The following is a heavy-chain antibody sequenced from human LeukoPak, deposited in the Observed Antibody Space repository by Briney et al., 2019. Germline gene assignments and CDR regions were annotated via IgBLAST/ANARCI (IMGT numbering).Heavy chain of an antibody. CDR2: ITGSSANT. CDR3: GRDFNY. CDR1: GFTFSSYD. Sequence: PGGSLRLSCAASGFTFSSYDMIWVRQAPGKGLEWLSTITGSSANTYYAEPAKGRFTISRDDAKNSLYLQMNSLRAEDTAVYYCGRDFNYWGQGTLVTVAS. J-gene: IGHJ4*02. V-gene: IGHV3-21*01.